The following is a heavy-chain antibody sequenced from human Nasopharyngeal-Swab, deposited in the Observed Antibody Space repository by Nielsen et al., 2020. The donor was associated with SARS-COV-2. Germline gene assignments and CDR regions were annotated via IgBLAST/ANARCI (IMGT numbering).Heavy chain of an antibody. J-gene: IGHJ6*02. Sequence: WIRQPPGKGLEWIGYIYYSGSTYYNPSLKSRVTISVDTSKNQFSLKLSSVTAADTAVYYCARDRVVPAAMWAYCYYYGMDVWGQGTTVTVSS. V-gene: IGHV4-31*02. CDR2: IYYSGST. CDR3: ARDRVVPAAMWAYCYYYGMDV. D-gene: IGHD2-2*01.